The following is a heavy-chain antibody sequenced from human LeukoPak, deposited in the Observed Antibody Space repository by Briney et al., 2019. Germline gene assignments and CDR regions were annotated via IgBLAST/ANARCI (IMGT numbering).Heavy chain of an antibody. D-gene: IGHD3-10*01. CDR2: ISSSAATL. Sequence: GGSLRLSCAASGFTFTIYGIHWVRQAPGKGLEWVSYISSSAATLYYADSVKGRFTISRDNAKNSLYLQMNSLRAEDTAVYYCARDDGYYGSGSYYGNWFDPWGQGTLVTVSS. CDR3: ARDDGYYGSGSYYGNWFDP. CDR1: GFTFTIYG. J-gene: IGHJ5*02. V-gene: IGHV3-48*04.